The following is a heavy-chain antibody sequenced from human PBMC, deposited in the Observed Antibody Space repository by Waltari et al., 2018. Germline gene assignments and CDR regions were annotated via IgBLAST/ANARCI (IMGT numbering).Heavy chain of an antibody. Sequence: QVQLQQWGAGLLKPSETLSLTCAVYGGSFSGYYWTWIRQPPDKGLEWVGEINHSSGSTNYNPSLKSRLTILVDASKNQFSLKLSSVIAADTAVYYFAIGYSSGWYGVWGQGTLVTVSS. D-gene: IGHD6-19*01. J-gene: IGHJ4*02. CDR1: GGSFSGYY. CDR3: AIGYSSGWYGV. V-gene: IGHV4-34*02. CDR2: INHSSGST.